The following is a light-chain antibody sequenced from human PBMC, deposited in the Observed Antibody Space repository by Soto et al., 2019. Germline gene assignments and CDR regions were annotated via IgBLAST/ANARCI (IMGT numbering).Light chain of an antibody. Sequence: EIVLTQSPATLSLSPGERTTLSCRASQSVSNYLAWYQQKPGQTPRLLIYDASKRATGTPARFTGSGSGTDFTLTISSLEPEDFAVYYCQQYGSSPQTFGQGTKVEIK. J-gene: IGKJ1*01. CDR2: DAS. CDR1: QSVSNY. CDR3: QQYGSSPQT. V-gene: IGKV3-11*01.